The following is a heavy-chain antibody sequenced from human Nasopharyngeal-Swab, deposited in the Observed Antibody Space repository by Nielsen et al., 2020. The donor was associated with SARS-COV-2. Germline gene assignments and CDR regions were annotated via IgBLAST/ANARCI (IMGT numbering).Heavy chain of an antibody. J-gene: IGHJ3*02. V-gene: IGHV3-23*01. D-gene: IGHD1-26*01. Sequence: GGSLRLPCAASGFTFSSYAMSWVRQAPGKGLEWVSTTSGSGGSTYYADSVKGRFTISRDNSWTTLYLEMNSLRAEDTAVYYCAKDESGYTGTYGALDIWGQGTMVTVSS. CDR1: GFTFSSYA. CDR3: AKDESGYTGTYGALDI. CDR2: TSGSGGST.